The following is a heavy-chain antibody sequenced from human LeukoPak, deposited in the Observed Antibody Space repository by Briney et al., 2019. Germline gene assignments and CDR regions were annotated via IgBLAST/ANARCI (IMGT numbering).Heavy chain of an antibody. J-gene: IGHJ4*02. V-gene: IGHV3-21*01. CDR2: ISGSSSYI. Sequence: PGGSLRLSCAASGFTFSSYSMNWVRQAPGKGLEWVSSISGSSSYIYYADSVKGRFTISRDNAKNSLYLQMNSLRVEDTAVYYCARDSDDSYDEIDFWGQGTLVTVSS. CDR3: ARDSDDSYDEIDF. D-gene: IGHD1-1*01. CDR1: GFTFSSYS.